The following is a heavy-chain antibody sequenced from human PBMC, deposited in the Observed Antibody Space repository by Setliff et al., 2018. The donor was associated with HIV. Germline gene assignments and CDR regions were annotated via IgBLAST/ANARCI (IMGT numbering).Heavy chain of an antibody. CDR3: ARGGEIALAAHRRWLDS. V-gene: IGHV1-2*02. D-gene: IGHD6-19*01. CDR1: GYSFTGYY. CDR2: INPNSGAT. Sequence: GASVKVSCKASGYSFTGYYIHWVRQAPGQGLEWMVWINPNSGATNYAQKFEDKVTMTRDTSLSTGYMNLSRLRSDDTAVYYCARGGEIALAAHRRWLDSWGQGTLVTVSS. J-gene: IGHJ5*01.